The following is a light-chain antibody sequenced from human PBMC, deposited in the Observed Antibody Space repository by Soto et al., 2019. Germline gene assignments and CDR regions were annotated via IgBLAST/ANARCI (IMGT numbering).Light chain of an antibody. CDR2: GDS. Sequence: QSALTQSPSVSGAPGQRVTISCTGSSSNIGAGYDVHWYQQLPGTAPKLLIYGDSNRPSGVPDRFSGSKSGTSASLAITGLQAEDEADYYCQCYDSSLSGLVFGGGTKLTVL. V-gene: IGLV1-40*01. CDR3: QCYDSSLSGLV. CDR1: SSNIGAGYD. J-gene: IGLJ2*01.